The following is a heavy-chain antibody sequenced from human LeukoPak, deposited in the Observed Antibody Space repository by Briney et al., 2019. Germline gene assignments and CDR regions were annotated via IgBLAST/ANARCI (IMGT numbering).Heavy chain of an antibody. CDR3: ARVAPAYSSSWDYYYGMDV. V-gene: IGHV1-69*04. D-gene: IGHD6-13*01. CDR2: IIPILGIA. Sequence: GSSVKVSCKASGGTFSSYAISWVRQAPGQGLEWMGRIIPILGIANYAQKFQGRVTITAGKSTSTAYMELSSLRSEDTAVYYCARVAPAYSSSWDYYYGMDVWGQGTTVTVSS. CDR1: GGTFSSYA. J-gene: IGHJ6*02.